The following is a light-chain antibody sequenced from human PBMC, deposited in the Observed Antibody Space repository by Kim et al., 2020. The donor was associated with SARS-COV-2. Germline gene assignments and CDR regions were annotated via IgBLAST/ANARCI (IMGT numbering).Light chain of an antibody. V-gene: IGLV2-14*04. CDR2: AVS. J-gene: IGLJ3*02. Sequence: GQSSTISCTGTSSDVGDYNFVSWYQQRPGKAPKLMIYAVSKRPSGVSDRFSGSKSGNTASLTISGLQAEDEADYYCTSYTSSIAWVFGGGTQLTVL. CDR1: SSDVGDYNF. CDR3: TSYTSSIAWV.